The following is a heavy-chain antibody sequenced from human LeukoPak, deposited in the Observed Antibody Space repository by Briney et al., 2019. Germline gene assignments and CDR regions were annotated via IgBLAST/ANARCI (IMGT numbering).Heavy chain of an antibody. CDR3: ARDPSSMDAFDI. J-gene: IGHJ3*02. Sequence: PGGSLRLSCAAPGFTFSSYAMHWVRQAPGKGLEWVAVITYDGSNKYYADSVKGRFTISRDNSKNTLYLQMNSLRAEDTAVYYCARDPSSMDAFDIWGQGTMVTVSS. CDR1: GFTFSSYA. V-gene: IGHV3-30-3*01. CDR2: ITYDGSNK. D-gene: IGHD2/OR15-2a*01.